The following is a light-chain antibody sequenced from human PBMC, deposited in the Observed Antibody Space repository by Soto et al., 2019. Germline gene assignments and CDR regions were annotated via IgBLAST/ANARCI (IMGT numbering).Light chain of an antibody. V-gene: IGKV1-33*01. CDR3: QQYDNLPYT. CDR2: YAS. Sequence: DIPMTQSPSSLSASVGDRVTITCQASQDISNSLNWYQQKPGKAPKLLIYYASNLETGVPSRFSGSGSGTDFTFTISSLQPEDIATYYCQQYDNLPYTFGQGTKLEIK. CDR1: QDISNS. J-gene: IGKJ2*01.